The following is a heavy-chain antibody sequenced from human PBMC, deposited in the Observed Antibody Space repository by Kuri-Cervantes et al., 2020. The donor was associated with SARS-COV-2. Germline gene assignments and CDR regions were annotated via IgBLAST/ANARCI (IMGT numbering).Heavy chain of an antibody. J-gene: IGHJ6*03. CDR2: ISYDGSNK. CDR1: GFTFSSYA. Sequence: GGSLRLSCAASGFTFSSYAMHWVRQAPGKGLEWVAVISYDGSNKYCADSVKGRFTISRDNAKNSLYLQMNSLRAEDTAVYYCARGASYYYYMDVWGKGTTVTVSS. CDR3: ARGASYYYYMDV. V-gene: IGHV3-30-3*01.